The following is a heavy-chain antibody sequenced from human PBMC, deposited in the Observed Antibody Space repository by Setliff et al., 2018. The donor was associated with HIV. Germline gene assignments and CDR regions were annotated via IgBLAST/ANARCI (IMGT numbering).Heavy chain of an antibody. D-gene: IGHD6-19*01. J-gene: IGHJ1*01. CDR3: ARVAVPGLAYFPH. Sequence: SVKVSCKSSGGTFNSYAISWVRQAPGQGLEWMGGIIPIFDIASSAQKFQGRVTMTRDTSTNTVYMELSSLRSEDTAVYNCARVAVPGLAYFPHWGQGTLVTVSS. CDR1: GGTFNSYA. CDR2: IIPIFDIA. V-gene: IGHV1-69*10.